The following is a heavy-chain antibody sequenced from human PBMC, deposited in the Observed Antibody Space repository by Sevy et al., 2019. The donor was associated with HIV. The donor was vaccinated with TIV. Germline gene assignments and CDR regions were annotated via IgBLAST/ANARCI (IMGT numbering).Heavy chain of an antibody. CDR2: ISHDEIHK. J-gene: IGHJ4*01. CDR3: ARDLPHLLPWELSRGSDF. V-gene: IGHV3-30*04. Sequence: GGSLRLSCTAYGFTFSNYAVHWVRQAPGKGLEWVAIISHDEIHKDFADSVRGRFSISRDTSKNTIYLQMNSLRPEDTAVYYCARDLPHLLPWELSRGSDFWGHGTLVTVSS. CDR1: GFTFSNYA. D-gene: IGHD3-16*01.